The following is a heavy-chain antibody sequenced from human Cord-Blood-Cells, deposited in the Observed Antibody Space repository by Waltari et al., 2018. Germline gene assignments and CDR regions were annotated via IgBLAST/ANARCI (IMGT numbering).Heavy chain of an antibody. J-gene: IGHJ4*02. Sequence: QVQLQESGPGLVKPSETLSLTCTVSGGSISSHYWSWIRQPPGKGLEWIGYIYYSGSTNSNPSLKSRVTISVDTSKNQFSLKLSSVTAADTAVYYCARGSGYVDYWGQGTLVTVSS. CDR1: GGSISSHY. CDR2: IYYSGST. CDR3: ARGSGYVDY. V-gene: IGHV4-59*11. D-gene: IGHD1-26*01.